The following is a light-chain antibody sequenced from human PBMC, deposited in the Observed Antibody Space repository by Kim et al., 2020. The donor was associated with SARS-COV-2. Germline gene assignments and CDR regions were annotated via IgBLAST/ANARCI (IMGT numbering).Light chain of an antibody. V-gene: IGLV2-14*03. CDR3: SSYTSSSTLL. CDR1: SIDVGGYNY. Sequence: GQSITISCTVTSIDVGGYNYVSWYQHHPGKAPRLIIYAVSDRPSGVSHRFSGSESGNTASLTISGLQAEDEADYYCSSYTSSSTLLFGGGTQLTVL. J-gene: IGLJ2*01. CDR2: AVS.